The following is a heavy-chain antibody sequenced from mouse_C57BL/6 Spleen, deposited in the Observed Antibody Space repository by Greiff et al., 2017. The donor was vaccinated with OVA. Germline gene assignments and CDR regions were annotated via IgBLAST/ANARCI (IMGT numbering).Heavy chain of an antibody. CDR1: GYTFTSYT. V-gene: IGHV1-4*01. CDR2: INPSSGYT. Sequence: VKLVESGAELARPGASVKMSCKASGYTFTSYTMHWVKQRPGQGLEWIGYINPSSGYTKYNQKFKDKATLTADKSSSTAYMQLSSLTSEDSAVYYCARDDYFDYWGQGTTLTVSS. CDR3: ARDDYFDY. J-gene: IGHJ2*01.